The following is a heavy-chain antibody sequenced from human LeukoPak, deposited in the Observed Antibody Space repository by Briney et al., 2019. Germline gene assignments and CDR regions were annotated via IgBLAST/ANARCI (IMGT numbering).Heavy chain of an antibody. CDR3: TRMVYYSDSSGYALDH. J-gene: IGHJ4*02. Sequence: GGSLRLSCAGSGFTFSNYSMNWVRQAPGKGLEWVSSISSSNKYIFYADSVKGRFTISRDDAKSSVSLQMNSLRAEDTAVYYCTRMVYYSDSSGYALDHWGQGILVTVSS. D-gene: IGHD3-22*01. V-gene: IGHV3-21*06. CDR2: ISSSNKYI. CDR1: GFTFSNYS.